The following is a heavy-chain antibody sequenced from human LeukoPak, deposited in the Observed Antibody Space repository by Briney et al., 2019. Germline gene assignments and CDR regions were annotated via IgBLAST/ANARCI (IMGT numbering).Heavy chain of an antibody. Sequence: AGGSLRLSCAASGFTFSSYAMSWVRQAPGKGLEWVSAISGSGGSTYYADSVKGRFTISRDNSKNTLYLQMNSLRAEDTAVYYCAKGDTAMDNYYGMDVWGQGTTVTVSS. CDR2: ISGSGGST. D-gene: IGHD5-18*01. CDR1: GFTFSSYA. CDR3: AKGDTAMDNYYGMDV. J-gene: IGHJ6*02. V-gene: IGHV3-23*01.